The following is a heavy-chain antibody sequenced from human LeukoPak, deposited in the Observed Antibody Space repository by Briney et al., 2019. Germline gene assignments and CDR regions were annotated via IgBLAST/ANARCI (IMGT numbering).Heavy chain of an antibody. Sequence: SETLSLTCAVHGGSFSGFYWSWIRQPPGKGLEWIGEINHSGSTNYNPSLKSRVTISVDTSKNQISLKLSSVTAADTAVYYCARGLAAAGTKGAEGDYWGQGTLVTVSS. CDR1: GGSFSGFY. J-gene: IGHJ4*02. CDR3: ARGLAAAGTKGAEGDY. D-gene: IGHD6-13*01. V-gene: IGHV4-34*01. CDR2: INHSGST.